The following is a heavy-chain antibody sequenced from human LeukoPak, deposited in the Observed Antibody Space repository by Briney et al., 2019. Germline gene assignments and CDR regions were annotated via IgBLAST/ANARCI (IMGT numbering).Heavy chain of an antibody. CDR3: ARESICSGGSCYEYYFDY. J-gene: IGHJ4*02. D-gene: IGHD2-15*01. Sequence: GGSLRLSCAASGFTFTSYSMNWVRQAPGKGLEWVSSISGSSKHRYYADSVKGRFTISRDNAKSSLYLQMNSLRAEDTALYYCARESICSGGSCYEYYFDYWGQGTLVTVSS. CDR2: ISGSSKHR. CDR1: GFTFTSYS. V-gene: IGHV3-21*04.